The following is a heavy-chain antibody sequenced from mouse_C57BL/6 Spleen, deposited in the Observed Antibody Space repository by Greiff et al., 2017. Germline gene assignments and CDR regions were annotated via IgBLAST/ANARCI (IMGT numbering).Heavy chain of an antibody. CDR2: FYPGSGSI. J-gene: IGHJ3*01. V-gene: IGHV1-62-2*01. D-gene: IGHD5-5*01. Sequence: VQLQQSGAELVKPGASVKLSCKASGYTFTEYTIHWVKQRSGQGIEWIGWFYPGSGSIKYNEKFKDKATLTADKSSRTVYMELSRLTSEDSAVYFCARHEVSTSAWFAYWGQGTLVTVSA. CDR1: GYTFTEYT. CDR3: ARHEVSTSAWFAY.